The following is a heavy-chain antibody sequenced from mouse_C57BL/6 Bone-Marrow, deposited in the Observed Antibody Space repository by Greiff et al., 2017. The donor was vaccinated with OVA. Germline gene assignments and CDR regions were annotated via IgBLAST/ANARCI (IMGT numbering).Heavy chain of an antibody. CDR2: IYPYNGVS. Sequence: EVKLVESGPELVKPGASVKISCTASGYSFTGYYMHWVKQSHGNILDWIGYIYPYNGVSSYNQKFKGKATLTVDKSSSTAYMELRSRTAEDSAVYDWARGTGFDYWGQGTTLTVSS. V-gene: IGHV1-31*01. CDR3: ARGTGFDY. D-gene: IGHD3-3*01. J-gene: IGHJ2*01. CDR1: GYSFTGYY.